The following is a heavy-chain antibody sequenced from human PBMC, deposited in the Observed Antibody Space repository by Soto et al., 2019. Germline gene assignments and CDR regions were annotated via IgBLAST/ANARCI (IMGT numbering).Heavy chain of an antibody. CDR1: GFTSTNYV. V-gene: IGHV3-23*01. D-gene: IGHD2-8*01. J-gene: IGHJ3*02. CDR2: ISGSGTTT. Sequence: PGGSLRLSCAASGFTSTNYVMNWVRQAPGKGLEWVSSISGSGTTTFYADSVKGRFIISRDNSKNTLYLQMNSPRAEDTALYYCAKDRVGGVPDAFDIWGQGTMVTVSS. CDR3: AKDRVGGVPDAFDI.